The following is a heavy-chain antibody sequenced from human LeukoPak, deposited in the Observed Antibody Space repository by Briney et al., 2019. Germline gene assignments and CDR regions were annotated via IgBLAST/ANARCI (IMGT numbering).Heavy chain of an antibody. CDR2: ISGSGGST. CDR1: GFTFSSYA. V-gene: IGHV3-23*01. D-gene: IGHD3-9*01. Sequence: GSLRLSCAASGFTFSSYAMSWVRQAPGKGLEWVSAISGSGGSTYYADSVKGRFTISRDNSKNTLYLQMNSLRAEDTAVYYCAKDLVGPYDILTGYDYWGKGTLVTVSS. CDR3: AKDLVGPYDILTGYDY. J-gene: IGHJ4*02.